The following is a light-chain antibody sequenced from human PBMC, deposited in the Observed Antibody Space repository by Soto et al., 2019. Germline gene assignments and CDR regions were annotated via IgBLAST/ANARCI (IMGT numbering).Light chain of an antibody. V-gene: IGKV3-20*01. J-gene: IGKJ2*01. CDR2: GSS. CDR1: QSVSNNY. CDR3: QQYGSSPPYT. Sequence: EVVLTQSPGTLSLSPGERATLSCRASQSVSNNYFAWYQQKPGQAPRLLIFGSSDTATGIPDRFSVSVSGTDFTLSISRLEPEDFAVYYCQQYGSSPPYTFGQGTKLEIK.